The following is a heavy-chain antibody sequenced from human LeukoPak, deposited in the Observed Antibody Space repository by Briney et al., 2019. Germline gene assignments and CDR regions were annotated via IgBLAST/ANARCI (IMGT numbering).Heavy chain of an antibody. D-gene: IGHD2-15*01. J-gene: IGHJ4*02. CDR3: AIHHVRGGSQT. Sequence: GSLRLSCAASGFTFSSYAMSWVRQPPGKGLEWIGEINHSGSTNYNPSLKSRVTISVDTSKNQFSLKLSSVAAADTAVYYCAIHHVRGGSQTWGQGTLVTVSS. CDR2: INHSGST. V-gene: IGHV4-34*08. CDR1: GFTFSSYA.